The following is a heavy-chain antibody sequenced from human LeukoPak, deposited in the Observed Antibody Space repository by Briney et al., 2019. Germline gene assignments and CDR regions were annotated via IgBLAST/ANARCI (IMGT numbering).Heavy chain of an antibody. V-gene: IGHV3-30*01. Sequence: PGASLRLSCAASGFIFRSYPMHWVRQAPSKGLEWVAVVSYDGSGENYADSVNGRFTISRDNSKNTLYLQMNSLRAEDTAVFYCARDGVGTAFDLWGQGTMVTVSS. CDR1: GFIFRSYP. D-gene: IGHD1-26*01. CDR2: VSYDGSGE. CDR3: ARDGVGTAFDL. J-gene: IGHJ3*01.